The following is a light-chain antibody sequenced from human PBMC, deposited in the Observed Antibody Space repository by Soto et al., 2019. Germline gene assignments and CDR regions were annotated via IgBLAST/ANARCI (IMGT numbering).Light chain of an antibody. J-gene: IGKJ1*01. CDR3: QQYDASPPT. Sequence: IVLTQTPQTRSLSXGERATLSWWASQSVSTSLAWYHQKPGQALRLLIYDAFNRATGVPARFRGSGSGTDFTLTIICLEPEDFAVFSCQQYDASPPTFAQGTKV. CDR2: DAF. CDR1: QSVSTS. V-gene: IGKV3-11*01.